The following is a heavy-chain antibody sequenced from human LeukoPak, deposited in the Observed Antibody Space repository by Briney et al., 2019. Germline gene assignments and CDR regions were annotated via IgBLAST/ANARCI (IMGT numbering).Heavy chain of an antibody. CDR1: GYTFTSYG. CDR3: ARGYDFWSGYYTIDDAFDI. D-gene: IGHD3-3*01. CDR2: ISAYNGNT. V-gene: IGHV1-18*01. J-gene: IGHJ3*02. Sequence: ASVKVSCKASGYTFTSYGISWVRQAPGQGLEGMGWISAYNGNTNYAQKLQSRVTMTTNTSTSTAYMELRSLGSDDTAVYYCARGYDFWSGYYTIDDAFDIWGQGTXVTVSS.